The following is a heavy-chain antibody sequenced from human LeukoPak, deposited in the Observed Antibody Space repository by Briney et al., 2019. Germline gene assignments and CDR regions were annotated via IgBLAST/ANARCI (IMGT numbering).Heavy chain of an antibody. CDR2: IYYSGST. CDR1: GGSISSGDYY. J-gene: IGHJ3*02. CDR3: ARTFYYGSGSLDAFDI. D-gene: IGHD3-10*01. V-gene: IGHV4-31*03. Sequence: SQTLSLTCTVSGGSISSGDYYWSWIRQHPGKGLEWIGYIYYSGSTYYNPSLKSRVTISLDTSSNQFSLRLSSVTAADTAVYYCARTFYYGSGSLDAFDIWGQGTMVTVSS.